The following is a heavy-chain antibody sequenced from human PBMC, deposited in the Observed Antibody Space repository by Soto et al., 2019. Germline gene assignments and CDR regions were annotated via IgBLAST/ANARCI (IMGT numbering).Heavy chain of an antibody. CDR1: GFTFRSYA. CDR3: ARKGDDSGRYYFGY. J-gene: IGHJ4*02. D-gene: IGHD3-10*01. V-gene: IGHV3-23*01. Sequence: EVQLLEAGGGLVQPGGSLRLSCAASGFTFRSYAMSWVRQAPGKGLEWVSRLSGRGPRPNHADSVKGPFTILRDNSKNTLNLKMNRLRGEDTAVYHCARKGDDSGRYYFGYWGLATRVTVSS. CDR2: LSGRGPRP.